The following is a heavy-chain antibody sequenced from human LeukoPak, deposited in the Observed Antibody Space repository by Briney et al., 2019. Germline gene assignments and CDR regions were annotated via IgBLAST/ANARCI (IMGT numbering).Heavy chain of an antibody. D-gene: IGHD2-2*01. CDR1: GGSISSSSYY. CDR3: ARRGGYCSSTSCSNWFDP. J-gene: IGHJ5*02. Sequence: SETLSLACTVSGGSISSSSYYWGWIRQPPGKGLKWIECSYYSGSTYYNPSLKSRVTISVDTSKNQFSLKLSSVTAADTAVYYCARRGGYCSSTSCSNWFDPWGQGTLVTVSS. V-gene: IGHV4-39*01. CDR2: SYYSGST.